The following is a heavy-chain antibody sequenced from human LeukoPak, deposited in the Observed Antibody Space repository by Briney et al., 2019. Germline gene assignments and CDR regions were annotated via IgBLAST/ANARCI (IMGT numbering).Heavy chain of an antibody. V-gene: IGHV3-30*01. Sequence: PGRSLRLSCAASGFTFSSYAMHWVRQAPGKGLEWVAVISYGGSNKYYADSVKGRFTISRDNSKNTLYLQMNSLRAEDTAVYYCARAGGTAMSITLDYWGQGTLVTVSS. CDR2: ISYGGSNK. D-gene: IGHD5-18*01. J-gene: IGHJ4*02. CDR3: ARAGGTAMSITLDY. CDR1: GFTFSSYA.